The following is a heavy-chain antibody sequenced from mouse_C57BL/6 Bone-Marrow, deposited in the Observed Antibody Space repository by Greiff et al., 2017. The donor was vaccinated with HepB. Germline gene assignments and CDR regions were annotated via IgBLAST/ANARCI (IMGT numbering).Heavy chain of an antibody. J-gene: IGHJ3*01. CDR1: GFTFSDYG. D-gene: IGHD2-12*01. CDR3: ARSLLYPPRGFAY. Sequence: EVKLVESGGGLVKPGGSLKLSCAASGFTFSDYGMHWVRQAPEKGLEWVAYISSGSSTIYYADTVQGRFNLPRDNAKNTLFLQMTSLRSEDTASDYCARSLLYPPRGFAYWGQGTLVTVSA. V-gene: IGHV5-17*01. CDR2: ISSGSSTI.